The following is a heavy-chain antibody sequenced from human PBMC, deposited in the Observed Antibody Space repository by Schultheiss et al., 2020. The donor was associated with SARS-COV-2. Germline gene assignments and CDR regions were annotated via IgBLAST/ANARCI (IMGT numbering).Heavy chain of an antibody. CDR1: GFTFSSYG. CDR3: AREPGGPAAYDY. Sequence: GGSLRLSCAASGFTFSSYGMHWVRQAPGKGLEWVAVIWYDGSKKYYGDSVQGRFTISRDNSKNTLYLQMNSLRAEDTAVYYCAREPGGPAAYDYWGQGTLVTVSS. D-gene: IGHD2-2*01. CDR2: IWYDGSKK. J-gene: IGHJ4*02. V-gene: IGHV3-33*01.